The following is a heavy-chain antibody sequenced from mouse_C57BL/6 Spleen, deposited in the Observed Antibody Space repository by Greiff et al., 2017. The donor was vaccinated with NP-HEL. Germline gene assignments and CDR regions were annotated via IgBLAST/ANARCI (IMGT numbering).Heavy chain of an antibody. V-gene: IGHV5-4*01. Sequence: EVHLVESGGGLVKPGGSLKLSCAASGFTFSSYAMSWVRQTPEKRLEWVATISDGGSYTYYPDNVKGRFTISRDNAKNNLYLQMRHLKSEDTAMYYCARSYDGYYGAWFAYWGQGTLVTVSA. J-gene: IGHJ3*01. CDR1: GFTFSSYA. CDR2: ISDGGSYT. D-gene: IGHD2-3*01. CDR3: ARSYDGYYGAWFAY.